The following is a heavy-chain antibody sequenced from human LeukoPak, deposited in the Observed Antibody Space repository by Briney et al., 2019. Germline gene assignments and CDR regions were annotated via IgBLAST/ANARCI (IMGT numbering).Heavy chain of an antibody. CDR1: GFTFSNSG. CDR3: ARDLRSSGYYAFDY. CDR2: ISSYSSTI. D-gene: IGHD3-22*01. J-gene: IGHJ4*02. Sequence: GGSLRLSCAASGFTFSNSGMNWVRQAPGKGLEWVSYISSYSSTIYYADSMKGRFTISRDNAKNSLYLQMNSLRAEDTAVYYCARDLRSSGYYAFDYWGQGTLVTVSS. V-gene: IGHV3-48*01.